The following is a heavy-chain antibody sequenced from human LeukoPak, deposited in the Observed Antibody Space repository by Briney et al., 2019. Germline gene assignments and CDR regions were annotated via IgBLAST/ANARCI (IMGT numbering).Heavy chain of an antibody. CDR2: IYYSGST. CDR1: GGSISSSSYY. CDR3: ASKIAVAGTLDY. D-gene: IGHD6-19*01. Sequence: PSETLSLTCTVSGGSISSSSYYWGWIRQPPGKGLEWIGSIYYSGSTYYNPSLKSRVTISVDTSKNQFSLKLSSVTAADTAVYYCASKIAVAGTLDYWGQGTLVTVSS. J-gene: IGHJ4*02. V-gene: IGHV4-39*07.